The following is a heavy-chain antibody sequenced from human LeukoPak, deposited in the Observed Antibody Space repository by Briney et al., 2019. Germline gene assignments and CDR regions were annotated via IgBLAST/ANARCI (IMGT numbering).Heavy chain of an antibody. J-gene: IGHJ4*02. CDR3: AKAREWELLGGTFDY. CDR2: ISWDGGST. CDR1: GFTFDDYT. Sequence: GGSLRLSCAASGFTFDDYTMHWVRQAPGKGLEWVSLISWDGGSTYYADSVKGRFTISRDNSKNSLYLQMNGLRTEDTALYYCAKAREWELLGGTFDYWGQGTLVTVSS. D-gene: IGHD1-26*01. V-gene: IGHV3-43*01.